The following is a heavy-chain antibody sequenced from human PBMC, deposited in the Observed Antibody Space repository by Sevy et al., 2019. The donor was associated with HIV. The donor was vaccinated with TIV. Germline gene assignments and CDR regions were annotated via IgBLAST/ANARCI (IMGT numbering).Heavy chain of an antibody. CDR2: IYSGDTGGST. D-gene: IGHD3-3*01. J-gene: IGHJ6*02. V-gene: IGHV3-53*01. Sequence: GGSLRLSCAASGFDVNENYMSWVRQAPGKGLEWVSIIYSGDTGGSTYYADSVKGRLTISRDNSQNTLYLQINSLGPEDTAVYYCARERLVSAGGYYNYYFGMDVWGQGTTVTVSS. CDR3: ARERLVSAGGYYNYYFGMDV. CDR1: GFDVNENY.